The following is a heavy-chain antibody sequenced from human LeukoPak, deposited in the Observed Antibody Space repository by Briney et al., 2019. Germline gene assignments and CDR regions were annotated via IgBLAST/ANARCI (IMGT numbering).Heavy chain of an antibody. Sequence: SETLSLTCSVSGDSIASTIYYWGWIRQPPGKGLEWIGNIYYSGSTYYTPSLKSRVIISIDTSKNQFSLKLSSVTAADTAVYYCARHGYYYDSSGIYYFDYWGQGTLVAVSS. CDR1: GDSIASTIYY. J-gene: IGHJ4*02. CDR3: ARHGYYYDSSGIYYFDY. CDR2: IYYSGST. V-gene: IGHV4-39*01. D-gene: IGHD3-22*01.